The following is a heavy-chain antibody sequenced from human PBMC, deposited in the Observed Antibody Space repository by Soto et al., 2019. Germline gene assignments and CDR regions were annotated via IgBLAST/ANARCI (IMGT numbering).Heavy chain of an antibody. Sequence: QVQLQESGPGLVKPSQTLSLTCTVSGGSISSGGYYWSWIRQHPGKGLEWIGYIYYSGSTYYNPSLNSRVTISVDTSKNQFALKLSSVTAAYTAVYYCARGGRRSPGMDVWGQGTTVTVSS. J-gene: IGHJ6*02. V-gene: IGHV4-31*03. CDR1: GGSISSGGYY. CDR2: IYYSGST. CDR3: ARGGRRSPGMDV.